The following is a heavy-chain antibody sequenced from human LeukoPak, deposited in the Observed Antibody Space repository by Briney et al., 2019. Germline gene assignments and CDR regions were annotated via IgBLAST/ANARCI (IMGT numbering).Heavy chain of an antibody. V-gene: IGHV1-2*06. CDR2: INPNSGGT. J-gene: IGHJ4*02. CDR3: ARGYSSSWLDY. Sequence: ASVKVSCMASGYTFTAFYMHWVRPAAGQGLEWMGRINPNSGGTKYVQKFQGRVTMTTDTSINTAYLELSRLRSDDTAVYYCARGYSSSWLDYWGQGTLVTVSS. CDR1: GYTFTAFY. D-gene: IGHD6-13*01.